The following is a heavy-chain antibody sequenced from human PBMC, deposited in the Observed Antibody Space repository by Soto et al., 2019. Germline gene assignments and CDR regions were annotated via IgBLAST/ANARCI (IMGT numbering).Heavy chain of an antibody. CDR3: TKSRSAMIYYFDF. D-gene: IGHD3-22*01. Sequence: GGSLRLSCAAPGFTFSNYAMNWVRQAPGKGLEWVSGISATGVKTYSADSVKGRFTMSRDNSKDTVYLEMNSLRAEDTAVYYCTKSRSAMIYYFDFWGLRALVTVSS. J-gene: IGHJ4*02. CDR1: GFTFSNYA. V-gene: IGHV3-23*01. CDR2: ISATGVKT.